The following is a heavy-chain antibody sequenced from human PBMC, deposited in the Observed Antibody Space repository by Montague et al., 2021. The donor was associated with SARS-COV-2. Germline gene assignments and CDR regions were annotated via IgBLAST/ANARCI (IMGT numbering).Heavy chain of an antibody. CDR2: IYYSRST. V-gene: IGHV4-39*07. J-gene: IGHJ5*02. CDR1: GGSISSSSYY. Sequence: SETLSLTCTVSGGSISSSSYYWGWIRQPPGKGLEWIGSIYYSRSTYYNPSLKSRVTISVDTSKNQFSLKLSSVTAADTAVYYCARDLRRGFDPWGQGTLVTVSS. D-gene: IGHD3-10*01. CDR3: ARDLRRGFDP.